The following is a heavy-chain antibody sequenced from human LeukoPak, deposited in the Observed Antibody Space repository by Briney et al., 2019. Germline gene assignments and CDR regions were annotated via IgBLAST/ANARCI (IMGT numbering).Heavy chain of an antibody. D-gene: IGHD2-2*01. V-gene: IGHV1-2*02. CDR1: GYTFTGYY. Sequence: GASVKVSCKASGYTFTGYYMHWVRQAPGQGLEWMGWINPNSGGTNYAQQFQGRVTMTRDTSISTAYMELSRLRSDDTAVYYCATRYCSSTSCYLMSSPFDYWGQGTLVTVSS. CDR2: INPNSGGT. CDR3: ATRYCSSTSCYLMSSPFDY. J-gene: IGHJ4*02.